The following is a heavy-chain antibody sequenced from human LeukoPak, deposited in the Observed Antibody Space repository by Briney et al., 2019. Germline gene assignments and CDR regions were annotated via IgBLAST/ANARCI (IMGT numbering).Heavy chain of an antibody. V-gene: IGHV3-21*01. CDR2: ISSSSSYI. Sequence: GGSLRLSCAASGFTFSSYSMNWVRQAPGKGLEWVSSISSSSSYIYYADSVKGRFTISRDNSKNTLYLQMNSLRAEDTAVYYCAKDLYCSSTSCYYEWYYYYGMDVWGKGTTVTVSS. D-gene: IGHD2-2*01. J-gene: IGHJ6*04. CDR3: AKDLYCSSTSCYYEWYYYYGMDV. CDR1: GFTFSSYS.